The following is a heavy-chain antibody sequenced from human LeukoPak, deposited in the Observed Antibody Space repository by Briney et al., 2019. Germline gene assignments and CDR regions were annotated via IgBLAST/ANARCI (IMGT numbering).Heavy chain of an antibody. CDR1: GFTFSDYS. Sequence: PAGTLTLSCTASGFTFSDYSMSWVRQPPGKGLEWVGFIRSKAYASTTEYPASLKTRFTISTQDHISIAYLQMNTPKTEYTALYYCTREGIVGATTGYCYYGMDVWGQGSTVSDCS. CDR3: TREGIVGATTGYCYYGMDV. CDR2: IRSKAYASTT. D-gene: IGHD1-26*01. J-gene: IGHJ6*02. V-gene: IGHV3-49*04.